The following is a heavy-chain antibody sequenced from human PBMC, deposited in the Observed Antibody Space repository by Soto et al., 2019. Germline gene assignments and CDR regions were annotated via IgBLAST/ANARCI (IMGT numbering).Heavy chain of an antibody. D-gene: IGHD4-17*01. J-gene: IGHJ4*02. Sequence: QLQLQESGPGMVKPSETLSLTCTVSGGSISSSSYYWGWIRQPPGKGLEWIGSIYYSGSTYYNPSLKGRVTLPVDTSKNNFSLKQSYVTAADTAVYYCARTSRVHYGDYGVDYWGQGTLGTVS. CDR1: GGSISSSSYY. CDR2: IYYSGST. CDR3: ARTSRVHYGDYGVDY. V-gene: IGHV4-39*02.